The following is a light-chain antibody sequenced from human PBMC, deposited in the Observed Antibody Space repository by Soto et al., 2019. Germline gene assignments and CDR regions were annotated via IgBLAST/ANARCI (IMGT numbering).Light chain of an antibody. Sequence: DIQMTQSPSTLSASVGDRVTIICRASQSISSWLAWYQQKPGKAPKLLIYDASSLESGVPSRFSGSGSGTEFTLPSRSLQPDEFATYYCQQYESYSWTCGQGTKVEIK. V-gene: IGKV1-5*02. J-gene: IGKJ1*01. CDR1: QSISSW. CDR3: QQYESYSWT. CDR2: DAS.